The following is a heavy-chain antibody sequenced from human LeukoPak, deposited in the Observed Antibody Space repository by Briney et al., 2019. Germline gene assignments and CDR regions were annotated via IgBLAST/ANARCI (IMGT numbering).Heavy chain of an antibody. CDR3: AREGRLLWFGESRGPWFDP. CDR2: ISAYNGNT. D-gene: IGHD3-10*01. Sequence: RWASVKVSCKASGYTFTSYGISWVRQAPGQGLEWMGWISAYNGNTNYAQKLQGRVTMTTDTSTSTAYIELSSLRSDDPAVYYCAREGRLLWFGESRGPWFDPWGQGTLVTVSS. CDR1: GYTFTSYG. J-gene: IGHJ5*02. V-gene: IGHV1-18*01.